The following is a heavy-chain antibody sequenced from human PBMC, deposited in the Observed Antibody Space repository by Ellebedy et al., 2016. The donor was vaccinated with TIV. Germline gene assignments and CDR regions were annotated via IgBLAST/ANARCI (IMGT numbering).Heavy chain of an antibody. J-gene: IGHJ3*02. Sequence: MPSETLSLTCAVYGGSFSGYYWSGIRQPQGKGLEWIGEINYSGSTNYIKSRVTISVDTSKNQFSLKLTSVTAADTAVYYCARGLPKPMSAFHIWGQGTLVTVSS. CDR2: INYSGST. CDR1: GGSFSGYY. V-gene: IGHV4-34*01. CDR3: ARGLPKPMSAFHI.